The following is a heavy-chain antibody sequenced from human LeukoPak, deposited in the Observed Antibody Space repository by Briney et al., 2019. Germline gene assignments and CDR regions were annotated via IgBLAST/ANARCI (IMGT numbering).Heavy chain of an antibody. J-gene: IGHJ3*02. V-gene: IGHV3-74*01. CDR1: GFTFRNYW. CDR2: INSDGSST. CDR3: TRGVYGAYGYDAFDI. D-gene: IGHD4-17*01. Sequence: GGSLRLSCAASGFTFRNYWMHWVRQAPGKGLVWVSRINSDGSSTSYADSVKGRFTISRDNAKNTLYLQMNSLRAEDTAMYYCTRGVYGAYGYDAFDIWGQGTMVTVSS.